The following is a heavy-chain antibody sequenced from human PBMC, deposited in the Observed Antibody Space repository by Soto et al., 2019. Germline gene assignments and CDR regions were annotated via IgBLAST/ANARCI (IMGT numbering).Heavy chain of an antibody. D-gene: IGHD5-12*01. CDR1: GGSISSYY. Sequence: QVQLQESGPGLVKPSETLSLTCTVSGGSISSYYWSWIRQPPGKGLEWIGYIYYSGSTNYNPSLKSRVTISVDTSKNQFSLKLSSVTAADTAVYYCARASFVTTIDLFDYWGQGTLVTVSS. V-gene: IGHV4-59*01. J-gene: IGHJ4*02. CDR2: IYYSGST. CDR3: ARASFVTTIDLFDY.